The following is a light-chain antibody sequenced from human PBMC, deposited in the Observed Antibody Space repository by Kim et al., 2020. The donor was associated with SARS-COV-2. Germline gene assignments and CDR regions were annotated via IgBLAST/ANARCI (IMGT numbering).Light chain of an antibody. CDR2: GYN. CDR1: FSNVGRNT. J-gene: IGLJ2*01. V-gene: IGLV1-44*01. CDR3: AAWDDNLNGVG. Sequence: GQRVTISCSGSFSNVGRNTVNWYQQLPGTAPKLLIFGYNQRPSGVPDRFSGSKSGTSASLAISGLQSEDEADYYCAAWDDNLNGVGFGGGPQLTVL.